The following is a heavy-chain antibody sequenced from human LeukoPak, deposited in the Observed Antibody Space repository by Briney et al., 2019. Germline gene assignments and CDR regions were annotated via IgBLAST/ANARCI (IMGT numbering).Heavy chain of an antibody. J-gene: IGHJ4*02. D-gene: IGHD4-17*01. CDR1: GFTFGSYW. V-gene: IGHV3-7*01. CDR3: AKDLVYGANCFFES. CDR2: IKQDGSGK. Sequence: GGSLRLSCEGSGFTFGSYWISWVRQAPGKGLEWVANIKQDGSGKYYLDSVKGRFTISRDNAKNSLYLQMNSLRAEDTAVYYCAKDLVYGANCFFESWGQGTLVTVSS.